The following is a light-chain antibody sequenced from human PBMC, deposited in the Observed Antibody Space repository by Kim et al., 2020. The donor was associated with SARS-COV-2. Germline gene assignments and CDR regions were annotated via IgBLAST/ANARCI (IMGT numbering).Light chain of an antibody. Sequence: GQSVAISCTGTSSDFHSYNYVSWDQQHPGKAPKLTIYEVNKRPSGVPDRFSGSKSGNTASLTVSGLQAEDEADYYCGSYAGSDNYVFGTGTKVTVL. CDR3: GSYAGSDNYV. CDR1: SSDFHSYNY. V-gene: IGLV2-8*01. CDR2: EVN. J-gene: IGLJ1*01.